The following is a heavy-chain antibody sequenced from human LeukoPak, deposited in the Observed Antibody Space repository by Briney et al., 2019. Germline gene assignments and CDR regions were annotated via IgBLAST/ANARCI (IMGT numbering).Heavy chain of an antibody. V-gene: IGHV5-51*01. Sequence: GESLKISCKGSGYIFTNYWIGWVRQMPGKGLEWMGIIHPGDSDTRYSPSFQGQVTLSADKSINTAYLQWGSLTASDTAMYYCARHGGYGDYLTEYSSTGARAPWSPSPQ. CDR2: IHPGDSDT. CDR1: GYIFTNYW. J-gene: IGHJ1*01. CDR3: ARHGGYGDYLTEYSST. D-gene: IGHD4-17*01.